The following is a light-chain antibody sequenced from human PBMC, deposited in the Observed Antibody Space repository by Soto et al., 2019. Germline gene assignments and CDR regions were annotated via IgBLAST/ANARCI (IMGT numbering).Light chain of an antibody. CDR2: GAS. J-gene: IGKJ1*01. Sequence: EIVLTRSPGTLYLYPGERATLSCRASQSVSSSYLAWYQQKPGQAPRLLIYGASSRATGIPDRFSGSGSGTDFTLTISRLEPEDFAVYYCQQYGSSPRRTFGQGTKWIS. CDR1: QSVSSSY. CDR3: QQYGSSPRRT. V-gene: IGKV3-20*01.